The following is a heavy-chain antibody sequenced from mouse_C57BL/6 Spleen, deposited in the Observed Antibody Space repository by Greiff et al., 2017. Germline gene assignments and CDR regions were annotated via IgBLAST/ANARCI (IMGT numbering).Heavy chain of an antibody. CDR3: ARLGDYDAY. D-gene: IGHD2-4*01. Sequence: QVQLQQPGAELVMPGASVKLSCKASGYTFTSYWMHWVKQRPGQGLEWIGEIDPSDSYTNYNQKFKGKSTLTVDKSSSTAYMQLSSLTSEDSAVYYCARLGDYDAYWGQGTLVIVSA. CDR2: IDPSDSYT. CDR1: GYTFTSYW. J-gene: IGHJ3*01. V-gene: IGHV1-69*01.